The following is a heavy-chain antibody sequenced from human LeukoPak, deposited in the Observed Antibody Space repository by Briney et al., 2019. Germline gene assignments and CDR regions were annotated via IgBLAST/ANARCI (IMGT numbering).Heavy chain of an antibody. J-gene: IGHJ5*02. D-gene: IGHD3-10*01. CDR1: GFPFSSYG. V-gene: IGHV3-30*18. CDR2: ISYDGSNK. CDR3: AKDRGGFNWFDP. Sequence: GGSLRLSCAASGFPFSSYGMHWVRQAPGKGLEWVAVISYDGSNKYYADSVKGRFTISRDNSKNTLYPQMNSLRAEDTAVYYCAKDRGGFNWFDPWGQGTLVTVSS.